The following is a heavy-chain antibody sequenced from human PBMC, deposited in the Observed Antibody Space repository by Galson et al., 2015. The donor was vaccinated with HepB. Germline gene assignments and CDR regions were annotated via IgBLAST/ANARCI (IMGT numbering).Heavy chain of an antibody. V-gene: IGHV3-23*01. CDR3: AKIYYDSSGYQTPFDY. Sequence: SLRLSCAASGFTFSSYAMSWVRQAPGKGLEWVSAISGSGGSTYYADSVKGRFTISRDNSKNTLYLQMNSLRAEDTAVYYCAKIYYDSSGYQTPFDYWGQGTLVTVSS. CDR2: ISGSGGST. CDR1: GFTFSSYA. J-gene: IGHJ4*02. D-gene: IGHD3-22*01.